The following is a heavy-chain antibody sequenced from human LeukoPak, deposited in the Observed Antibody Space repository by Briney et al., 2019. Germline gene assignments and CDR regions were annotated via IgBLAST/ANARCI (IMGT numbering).Heavy chain of an antibody. J-gene: IGHJ6*02. V-gene: IGHV4-59*01. D-gene: IGHD3-9*01. CDR3: ARVRPDYDILTGFGMDV. CDR2: IYYSGST. Sequence: SETLSLTCSVSGGSINTYYWTWIRLSSGKGLDWIGYIYYSGSTNYSPSLKSRVTMSVDTSKNQFSLTLSSVTAADTAVYYCARVRPDYDILTGFGMDVWGQGTTVTVSS. CDR1: GGSINTYY.